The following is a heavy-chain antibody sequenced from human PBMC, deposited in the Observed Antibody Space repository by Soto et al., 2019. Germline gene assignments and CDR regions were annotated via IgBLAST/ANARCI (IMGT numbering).Heavy chain of an antibody. Sequence: PSETLSLTCTVSGGSISSGDYYWSWIRQPPGKGLEWIGYIYYSGSTYYNPSLKSRVTISVDTSKNQFSLKLSSVTAADTAVYYCARGVGYYDPGDYWGQGTLVTVS. J-gene: IGHJ4*02. CDR1: GGSISSGDYY. CDR2: IYYSGST. CDR3: ARGVGYYDPGDY. D-gene: IGHD3-22*01. V-gene: IGHV4-30-4*01.